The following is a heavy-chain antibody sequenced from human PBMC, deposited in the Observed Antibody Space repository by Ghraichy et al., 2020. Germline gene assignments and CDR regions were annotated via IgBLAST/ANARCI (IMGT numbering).Heavy chain of an antibody. Sequence: GGSLRLSCAASGFTFRSYGMHWVRPAPGKGLEWVAVISYDGSNKYYADSVKGRFTISRDNSKNTLYLQMNSLRAEDTAVYYCAKDRGYSYGYFYYYYGMDVWGQGTTVTVSS. CDR1: GFTFRSYG. V-gene: IGHV3-30*18. CDR2: ISYDGSNK. CDR3: AKDRGYSYGYFYYYYGMDV. J-gene: IGHJ6*02. D-gene: IGHD5-18*01.